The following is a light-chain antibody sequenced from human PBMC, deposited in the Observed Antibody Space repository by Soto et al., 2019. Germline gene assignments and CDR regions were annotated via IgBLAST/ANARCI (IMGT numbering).Light chain of an antibody. CDR1: QSVSSN. CDR2: GAS. Sequence: EIVKTPVAAAPLKTPGERATLSCMASQSVSSNLAWYQQKPGQAPRLLIYGASTRATGIPARFSGSGSGTEFTLTFSCLQSEDFAVYYCPLYNIWRTLGPGTKV. CDR3: PLYNIWRT. J-gene: IGKJ1*01. V-gene: IGKV3-15*01.